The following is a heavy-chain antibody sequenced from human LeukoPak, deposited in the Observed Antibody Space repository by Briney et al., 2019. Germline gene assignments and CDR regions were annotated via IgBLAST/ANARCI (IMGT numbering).Heavy chain of an antibody. CDR2: ISGSGGST. D-gene: IGHD1-26*01. CDR1: GFTFSSYA. V-gene: IGHV3-23*01. Sequence: GGALRLSCAASGFTFSSYAMSWVRQAPAKGLALVSAISGSGGSTYYADSVKGRFTISRDNSKNTLYLQMNSVRAEDTAVYYCAKSIEWELSPFDYWGQGTLVTVSS. J-gene: IGHJ4*02. CDR3: AKSIEWELSPFDY.